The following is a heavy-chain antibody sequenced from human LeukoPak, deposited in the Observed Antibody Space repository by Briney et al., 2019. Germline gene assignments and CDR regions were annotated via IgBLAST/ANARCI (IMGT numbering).Heavy chain of an antibody. J-gene: IGHJ4*02. V-gene: IGHV4-39*01. CDR3: ARVVAASSWSY. CDR2: IYYSGST. CDR1: GGSISSGSYY. Sequence: PSETLSLTCTVSGGSISSGSYYWGWIRQPPGKGLEWVGSIYYSGSTYYNPSLTSRVTISVDTSKKQFSLKLNSVTAADTAVYYCARVVAASSWSYWGQGTLVTDSS. D-gene: IGHD6-13*01.